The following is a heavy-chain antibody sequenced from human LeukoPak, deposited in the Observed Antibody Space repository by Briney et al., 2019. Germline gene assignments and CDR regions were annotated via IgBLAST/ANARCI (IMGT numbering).Heavy chain of an antibody. J-gene: IGHJ4*02. Sequence: SETLSLTCTVSGGSISSYYWSWVRQHAGKGLEWIGRIQSSGSTNHNPSLKSRVTMSVHTSKFQFSLKLSSVPAADTAVYYCARGVSPLDYWGQGTLVTVSS. D-gene: IGHD2-8*01. CDR3: ARGVSPLDY. CDR2: IQSSGST. CDR1: GGSISSYY. V-gene: IGHV4-4*07.